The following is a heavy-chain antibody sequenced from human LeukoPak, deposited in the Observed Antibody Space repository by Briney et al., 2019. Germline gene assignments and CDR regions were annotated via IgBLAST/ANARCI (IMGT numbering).Heavy chain of an antibody. CDR3: TTSPQWLEN. V-gene: IGHV3-15*01. Sequence: PGGSLRLSCAASGFTFTTYWMTWVRQAPGKGLEWIGRIQSETDGGTTDYAAPVKGRFTISRDDSKNMLYLQMNSLKNEDTAVYYCTTSPQWLENWGQGTLVTVSP. D-gene: IGHD6-19*01. CDR1: GFTFTTYW. J-gene: IGHJ4*02. CDR2: IQSETDGGTT.